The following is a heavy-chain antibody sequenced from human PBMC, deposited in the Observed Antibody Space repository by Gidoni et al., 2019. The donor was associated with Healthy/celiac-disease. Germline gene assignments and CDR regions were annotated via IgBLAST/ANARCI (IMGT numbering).Heavy chain of an antibody. J-gene: IGHJ6*02. V-gene: IGHV1-69*06. D-gene: IGHD2-2*01. CDR2: IIPIFGTA. Sequence: QVQLVQSGAEVKKPGSSVKVSCKASGGTFSSYAISWVRQGPGQGLEWMGGIIPIFGTANDAQKFQGRVTSTADKSTSTAYMELSSLRSEDTAVYYCATETHGFVVVPAAYNYYYGMDVWGQGTTVTVSS. CDR1: GGTFSSYA. CDR3: ATETHGFVVVPAAYNYYYGMDV.